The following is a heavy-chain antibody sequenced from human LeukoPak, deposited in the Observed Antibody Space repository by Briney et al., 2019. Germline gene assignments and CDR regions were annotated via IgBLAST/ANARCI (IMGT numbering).Heavy chain of an antibody. CDR2: ISDSGST. CDR3: VRHCCSTPSKRTFDI. D-gene: IGHD2-2*01. J-gene: IGHJ3*02. V-gene: IGHV4-39*01. CDR1: GGSIWTSDYY. Sequence: SETLSLTCTVSGGSIWTSDYYWGCIRQFPGKGLEWIGTISDSGSTNYNPSLESRVIISVDTSKNQFSLKLSSVTAADTAVYYCVRHCCSTPSKRTFDIWGQGTLVTVSS.